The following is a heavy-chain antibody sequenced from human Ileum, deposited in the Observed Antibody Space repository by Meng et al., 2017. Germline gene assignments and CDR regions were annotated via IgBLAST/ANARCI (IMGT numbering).Heavy chain of an antibody. V-gene: IGHV3-30*04. Sequence: GGSLRLSCVASGFIFSSYPMHWVRQTPGKGLECVALISHDGNNEYYADSTKGRFTISRDDSKNTLYLQMNSLRPEDTAVHYCAGGLGIWAFDMWGQGTVVTVSS. CDR3: AGGLGIWAFDM. D-gene: IGHD7-27*01. CDR1: GFIFSSYP. CDR2: ISHDGNNE. J-gene: IGHJ3*02.